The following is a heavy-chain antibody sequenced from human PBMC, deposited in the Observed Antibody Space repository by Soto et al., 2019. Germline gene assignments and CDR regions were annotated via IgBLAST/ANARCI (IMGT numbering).Heavy chain of an antibody. CDR2: INSDASTT. CDR1: GFTFSSFW. Sequence: EVQLVESGGGLVQPGGSLRLSCAASGFTFSSFWMYWVRQAPGKGLVWVSRINSDASTTSYADSVKGRFTISRDNAKNTLYLQMNSLRAEDTAVYYWASIPPGWGGGQLVLDYWGQGTLVTVSS. J-gene: IGHJ4*02. D-gene: IGHD6-13*01. V-gene: IGHV3-74*01. CDR3: ASIPPGWGGGQLVLDY.